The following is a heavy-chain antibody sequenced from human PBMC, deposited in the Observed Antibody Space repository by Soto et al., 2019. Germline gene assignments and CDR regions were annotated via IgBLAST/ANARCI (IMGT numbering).Heavy chain of an antibody. D-gene: IGHD2-2*02. Sequence: ASVKVSCKASGYTFTSYGISWVRQAPGQGLEWMGWINAYNGNTNYAQKLQGRVTMTTDTSASTAYMELRSLRSDDTAVYYCVGYPATAIPHWGQGTLVTVSS. CDR1: GYTFTSYG. J-gene: IGHJ4*02. CDR3: VGYPATAIPH. V-gene: IGHV1-18*01. CDR2: INAYNGNT.